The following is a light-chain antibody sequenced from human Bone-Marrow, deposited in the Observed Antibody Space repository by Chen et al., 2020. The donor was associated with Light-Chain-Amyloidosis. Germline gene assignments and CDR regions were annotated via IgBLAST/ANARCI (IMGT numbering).Light chain of an antibody. CDR3: QQSYTMPRGFT. CDR2: TSS. V-gene: IGKV1-39*01. CDR1: QTINIY. J-gene: IGKJ3*01. Sequence: DIQMTQSPSTLSASAGDRVTISCRANQTINIYLNLYQQKPGQAPKLLLYTSSRLLSGVPTRFSGSGSGTDFAFTISSLQPEDFATYYCQQSYTMPRGFTFGPGTRVDIK.